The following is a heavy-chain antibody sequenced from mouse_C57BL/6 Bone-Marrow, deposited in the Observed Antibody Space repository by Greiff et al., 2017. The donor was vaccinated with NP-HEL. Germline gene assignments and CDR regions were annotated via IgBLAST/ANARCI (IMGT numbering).Heavy chain of an antibody. J-gene: IGHJ4*01. D-gene: IGHD2-3*01. CDR1: GYTFTDYN. CDR2: INPNNGGT. CDR3: ARSWRPSIAMDY. Sequence: EVKVVESGPELVKPGASVKIPCKASGYTFTDYNMDWVKQSHGKSLEWIGDINPNNGGTIYNQKFKGKATLTVDKSSSTAYMELRSLTSEDTAVYYCARSWRPSIAMDYWGQGTSVTVSS. V-gene: IGHV1-18*01.